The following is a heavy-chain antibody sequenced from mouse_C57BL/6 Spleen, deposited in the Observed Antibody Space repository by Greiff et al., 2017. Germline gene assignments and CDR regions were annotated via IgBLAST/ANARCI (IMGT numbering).Heavy chain of an antibody. J-gene: IGHJ3*01. CDR1: GYTFTSYW. D-gene: IGHD1-3*01. CDR2: IDPSDSYT. Sequence: QVQLQQPGAELVKPGASVKLSCKASGYTFTSYWMQWVKQRPGQGLEWIGEIDPSDSYTNYNQKFKGKATLTVDTSSSPAYMQRSSLTSEDSAVYYCARRTKTWFAYWGQGTLVTVSA. V-gene: IGHV1-50*01. CDR3: ARRTKTWFAY.